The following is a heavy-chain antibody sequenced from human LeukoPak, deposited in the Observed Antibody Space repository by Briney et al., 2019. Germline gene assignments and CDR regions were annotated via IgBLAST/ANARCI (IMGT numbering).Heavy chain of an antibody. CDR3: ARQAAARVFDY. J-gene: IGHJ4*02. V-gene: IGHV4-34*01. CDR1: GGSFSGYY. Sequence: SETLSLTCAVYGGSFSGYYWSWIRQPPGKGLEWIGEINHSGSTYYNPSLKSRVTISVDTSKNQFSLKLSSVTAADTAVYYCARQAAARVFDYWGQGTLVTVSS. D-gene: IGHD6-13*01. CDR2: INHSGST.